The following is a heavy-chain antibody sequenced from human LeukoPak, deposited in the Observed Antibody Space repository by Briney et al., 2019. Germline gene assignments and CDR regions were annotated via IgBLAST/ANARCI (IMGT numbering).Heavy chain of an antibody. Sequence: GGSLRLSCAASGFTFSASGMHWVRQAPGKGLEWVAFIRSDGFIKYYADSVKGRFTISSDNSKNTLYLQMNSLRAEDTAVYYCAKDSRNLPFDYWGQGTLVTVSS. CDR3: AKDSRNLPFDY. CDR1: GFTFSASG. V-gene: IGHV3-30*02. CDR2: IRSDGFIK. J-gene: IGHJ4*02. D-gene: IGHD1-14*01.